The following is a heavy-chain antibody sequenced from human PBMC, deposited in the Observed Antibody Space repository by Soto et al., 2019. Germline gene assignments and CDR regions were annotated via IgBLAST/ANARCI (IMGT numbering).Heavy chain of an antibody. CDR1: GFTFSDYG. CDR3: ARDIRISISWFYIDY. Sequence: GWSLRLSCAASGFTFSDYGMHWVRQAPGKGLEWVAVIWYDGKKKYYGDAVKGRFTISRDNSKNTLFLQMNSLSAEDTAVYYCARDIRISISWFYIDYWGQGTPVTVSS. CDR2: IWYDGKKK. J-gene: IGHJ4*02. D-gene: IGHD6-13*01. V-gene: IGHV3-33*01.